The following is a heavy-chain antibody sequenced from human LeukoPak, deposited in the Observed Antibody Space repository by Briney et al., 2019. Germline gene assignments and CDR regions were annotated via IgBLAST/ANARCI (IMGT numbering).Heavy chain of an antibody. J-gene: IGHJ5*02. D-gene: IGHD2-2*01. V-gene: IGHV1-46*01. CDR1: GYTFTSYY. CDR3: ARVNCSSTSCSGGWFDP. CDR2: IIPSGGST. Sequence: ASVKVSCKASGYTFTSYYMHWVRQAPGQGLEWMGIIIPSGGSTSYAQKFQGRVTMTRDTSTSTVYMELSSLRSEDAAVYYCARVNCSSTSCSGGWFDPWGQGTLVTVSS.